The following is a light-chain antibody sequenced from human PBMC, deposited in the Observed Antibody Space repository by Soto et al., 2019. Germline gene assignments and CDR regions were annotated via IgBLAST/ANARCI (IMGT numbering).Light chain of an antibody. CDR3: QQYNDWPPIT. CDR1: QSISSN. V-gene: IGKV3-15*01. Sequence: EIVIAYSSVTLSFSPVERATLSCRASQSISSNLAWYQQKPGQAPRLVIFDASTRATGIPDRFTGRGSGTEFTLTISSLQSEDSAVYFCQQYNDWPPITFGGGTKVDIK. CDR2: DAS. J-gene: IGKJ4*01.